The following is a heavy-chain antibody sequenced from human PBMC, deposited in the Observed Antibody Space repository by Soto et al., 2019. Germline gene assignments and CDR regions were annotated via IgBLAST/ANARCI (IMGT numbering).Heavy chain of an antibody. CDR1: GFTFSSYA. J-gene: IGHJ4*02. V-gene: IGHV3-23*01. D-gene: IGHD3-10*01. CDR3: AKSHRSNYASGFPRTY. CDR2: ISGSGDST. Sequence: LRLSCAASGFTFSSYAMSWVRQAPGKGLEWVSAISGSGDSTYYADSVKGRLTTSRDNSKNTLYLQMNSLRAEDTAVYYCAKSHRSNYASGFPRTYWGQGTLVTVSS.